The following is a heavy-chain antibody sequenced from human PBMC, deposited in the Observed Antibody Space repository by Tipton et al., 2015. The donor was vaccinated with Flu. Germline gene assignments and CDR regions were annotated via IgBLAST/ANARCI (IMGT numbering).Heavy chain of an antibody. CDR3: ARDFEYDSMGFDY. V-gene: IGHV3-7*01. D-gene: IGHD3-22*01. CDR2: IKQDGSEK. CDR1: GFTFSSYW. J-gene: IGHJ4*02. Sequence: SLRLSCAASGFTFSSYWMSWVRQAPGKGLEWVANIKQDGSEKYYVDSVKGRFTISRDNAKNSLYLQMNSLRAEDRAVYYCARDFEYDSMGFDYWGQGTLVTVSS.